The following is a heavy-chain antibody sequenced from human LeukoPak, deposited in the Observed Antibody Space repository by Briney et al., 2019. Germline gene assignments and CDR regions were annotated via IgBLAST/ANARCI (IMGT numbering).Heavy chain of an antibody. D-gene: IGHD3-10*01. Sequence: GESLKISCMSSGFSFNTYWIGWVRQMPGKGLEWMGIIYPGDSETRYSPSFEGQVTISADKSINTAYLQWNSLKASDTAVYFCGRFRITMLRGGPGRYFDLWGRGTLVTVSS. CDR1: GFSFNTYW. J-gene: IGHJ2*01. CDR3: GRFRITMLRGGPGRYFDL. CDR2: IYPGDSET. V-gene: IGHV5-51*01.